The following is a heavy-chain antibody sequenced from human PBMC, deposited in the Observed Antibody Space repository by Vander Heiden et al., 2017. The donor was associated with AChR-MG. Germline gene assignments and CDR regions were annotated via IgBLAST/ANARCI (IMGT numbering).Heavy chain of an antibody. CDR2: TYYRSKWYN. J-gene: IGHJ6*02. CDR1: GASVSSNSAA. CDR3: ARDRGIAAASPQRYYYGMDV. V-gene: IGHV6-1*01. Sequence: QVQLQQSGPGLVKPSQTLSLPCAISGASVSSNSAAWHWLRQSPSRGLEWLGRTYYRSKWYNDYAVSVKSRITINPDTSKNQFSLQLNSVTPEDTAVYYCARDRGIAAASPQRYYYGMDVWGQGTTVTVSS. D-gene: IGHD6-13*01.